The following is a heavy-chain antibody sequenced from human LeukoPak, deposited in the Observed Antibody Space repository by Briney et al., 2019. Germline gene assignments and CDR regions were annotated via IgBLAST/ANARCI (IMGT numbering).Heavy chain of an antibody. CDR1: GFTVSSNY. V-gene: IGHV3-53*01. CDR3: AREGSGYDWYYFDY. CDR2: IYSGGST. D-gene: IGHD5-12*01. Sequence: GGSLRLSCAASGFTVSSNYVSWVRQAPGKGLEWVSVIYSGGSTYYADSVKGRFTISRDNSKNTLYLQMNSLRAEDTAVYYCAREGSGYDWYYFDYWGQGTLVTVSS. J-gene: IGHJ4*02.